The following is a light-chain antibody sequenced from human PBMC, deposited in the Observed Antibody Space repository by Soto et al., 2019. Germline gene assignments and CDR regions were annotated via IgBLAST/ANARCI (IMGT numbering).Light chain of an antibody. CDR2: DVS. J-gene: IGLJ1*01. V-gene: IGLV2-23*02. Sequence: QSALTQPASVSGSPGQSITISCTGTSSDVGSYNLVSWYQQPPGEAPKLMIYDVSQRPSGVPDRFSGSKSGNTASLTISGLLAEDEADYYCCSYAGNYIYVFGTGTKLTVL. CDR3: CSYAGNYIYV. CDR1: SSDVGSYNL.